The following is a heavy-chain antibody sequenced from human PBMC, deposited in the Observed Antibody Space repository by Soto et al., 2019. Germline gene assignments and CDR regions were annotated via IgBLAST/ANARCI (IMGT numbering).Heavy chain of an antibody. Sequence: GGSLRLSCAASGFTFSSYDMHWVRQATGKGLEWVSAIGTAGDTYYPGSVKGRFTISRENAKNSLYLQMNSLRAGDTAVYYCARDRSSSWYRQNYGMDVWGQGTTVTVSS. CDR2: IGTAGDT. J-gene: IGHJ6*02. CDR1: GFTFSSYD. CDR3: ARDRSSSWYRQNYGMDV. V-gene: IGHV3-13*01. D-gene: IGHD6-13*01.